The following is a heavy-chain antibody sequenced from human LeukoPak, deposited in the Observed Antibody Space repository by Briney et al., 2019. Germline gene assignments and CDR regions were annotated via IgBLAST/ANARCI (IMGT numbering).Heavy chain of an antibody. D-gene: IGHD5-12*01. J-gene: IGHJ5*02. CDR2: ISYDGSNQ. CDR1: GFTFSSYG. CDR3: ARGTTIPNWFDP. V-gene: IGHV3-30*19. Sequence: GGSLRLSCAASGFTFSSYGMHWVRQAPGKGLEWVAAISYDGSNQNYADSVKGRFTISRDNSKNTLYLQMNSLRTEDTAVYYCARGTTIPNWFDPWGQGTLVTVSS.